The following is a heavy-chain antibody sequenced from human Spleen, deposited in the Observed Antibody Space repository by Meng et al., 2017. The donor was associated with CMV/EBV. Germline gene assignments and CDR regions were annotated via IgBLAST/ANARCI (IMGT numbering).Heavy chain of an antibody. V-gene: IGHV3-23*03. CDR2: VYSGGSRT. CDR3: AKGRVRDTDFDY. D-gene: IGHD5-24*01. J-gene: IGHJ4*02. CDR1: GFTFSSYA. Sequence: GGSLRLSCAASGFTFSSYAMNWVCQAPGKGLKWVSIVYSGGSRTYYADSVKGRFTISRDDSKNTLYLQMNSLRAEDTAVYYCAKGRVRDTDFDYWGQGILVTVSS.